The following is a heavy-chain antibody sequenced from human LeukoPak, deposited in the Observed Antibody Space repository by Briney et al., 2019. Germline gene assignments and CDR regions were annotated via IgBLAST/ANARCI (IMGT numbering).Heavy chain of an antibody. CDR2: IYPGDSDT. CDR3: ARAGDSSGYYPYYYYYYMDV. J-gene: IGHJ6*03. V-gene: IGHV5-51*01. Sequence: GKSLKISCKGSGYSFTSYWIGWARQMPGKGLEWMGIIYPGDSDTRYSPSFQGQVTISADKSISTAYLQWSSLKASDTAMYYCARAGDSSGYYPYYYYYYMDVWGKGTTVTVSS. CDR1: GYSFTSYW. D-gene: IGHD3-22*01.